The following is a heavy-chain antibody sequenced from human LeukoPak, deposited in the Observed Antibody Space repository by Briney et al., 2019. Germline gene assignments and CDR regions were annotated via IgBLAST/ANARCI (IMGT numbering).Heavy chain of an antibody. V-gene: IGHV1-2*02. CDR3: ARSLPVFVTSSTHFDY. Sequence: ASVKVSCKASGYSFTDYYMHWVRQAPGQGLEWMGWINPNSGGTSYAQKFQDRVTMTRDTSISTAYVELSGLRSDDTAVYYCARSLPVFVTSSTHFDYWGQGTPITVSS. D-gene: IGHD3-16*02. CDR1: GYSFTDYY. J-gene: IGHJ4*02. CDR2: INPNSGGT.